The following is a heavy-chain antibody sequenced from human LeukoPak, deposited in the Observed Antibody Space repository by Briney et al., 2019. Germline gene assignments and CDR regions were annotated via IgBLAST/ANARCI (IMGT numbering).Heavy chain of an antibody. CDR2: INHSGST. V-gene: IGHV4-34*01. CDR1: GGSFSGYY. D-gene: IGHD3-16*02. J-gene: IGHJ4*02. Sequence: SETLSLTCAVYGGSFSGYYWSWIRQPPGKGLEWIGEINHSGSTNYNPSLKSRVTMSVDTSNNQFSLKLSSVTAADTAVYYCARDRLRLGELSLSLFDYWGQGTLVTVSS. CDR3: ARDRLRLGELSLSLFDY.